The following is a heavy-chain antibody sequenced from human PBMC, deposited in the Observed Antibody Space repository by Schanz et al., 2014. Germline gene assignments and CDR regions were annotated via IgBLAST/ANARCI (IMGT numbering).Heavy chain of an antibody. CDR2: INTNTANP. CDR3: ARGYSGYSHFDY. D-gene: IGHD5-12*01. V-gene: IGHV7-4-1*02. Sequence: QVPLLQSGSELKKPGASVKVSCKASGYTFAMYDMNWVRQAPGQGLEWMGWINTNTANPTYAQGFTGRFVYTVDAAVTTAYLEISSRKAEDTAVYYCARGYSGYSHFDYWGQGALVTVSS. J-gene: IGHJ4*02. CDR1: GYTFAMYD.